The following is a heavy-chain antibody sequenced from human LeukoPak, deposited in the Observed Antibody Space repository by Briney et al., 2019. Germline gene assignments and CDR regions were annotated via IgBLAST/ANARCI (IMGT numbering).Heavy chain of an antibody. CDR2: IRSNAYGGTK. V-gene: IGHV3-49*04. J-gene: IGHJ4*02. CDR1: GFTFSDYA. D-gene: IGHD5-18*01. Sequence: PGGSLRLSCTASGFTFSDYAMSWVRQAPGKGLEWVGFIRSNAYGGTKEYAASVRGRFTISRDDSKSIAYLQMSGLKTEDTAVYYCTTPGYDFDYWGQGTLVTVSS. CDR3: TTPGYDFDY.